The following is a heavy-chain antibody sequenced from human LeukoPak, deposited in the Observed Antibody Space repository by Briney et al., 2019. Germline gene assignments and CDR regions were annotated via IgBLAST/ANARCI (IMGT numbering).Heavy chain of an antibody. CDR3: ARNGVVPAAMGDYYYYMDV. Sequence: ASVKVSCKASGYTFTSYGISWVRQAPGQGLEWMGWISAYNGNTNYAQKLQGRVTMTTDTSTSTAYMELRSLRSDDTAVYYCARNGVVPAAMGDYYYYMDVWGKGTTVTVSS. V-gene: IGHV1-18*01. J-gene: IGHJ6*03. CDR1: GYTFTSYG. CDR2: ISAYNGNT. D-gene: IGHD2-2*01.